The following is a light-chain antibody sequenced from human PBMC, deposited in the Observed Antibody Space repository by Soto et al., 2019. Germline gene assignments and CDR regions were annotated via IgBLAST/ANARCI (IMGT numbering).Light chain of an antibody. CDR2: DVS. CDR1: QAVNSW. Sequence: DNQLTQSPSSISASVGDRVTITCRASQAVNSWLAWFQQKPGMAPKLVIYDVSSLQSGVPSRFSGSGSGTDFTLTISSLQPEDFATYYCQQSYSTPRTFGQGTKVDIK. V-gene: IGKV1-39*01. J-gene: IGKJ1*01. CDR3: QQSYSTPRT.